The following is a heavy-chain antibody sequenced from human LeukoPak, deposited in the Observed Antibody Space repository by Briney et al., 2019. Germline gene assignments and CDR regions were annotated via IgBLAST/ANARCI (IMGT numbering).Heavy chain of an antibody. Sequence: SETLSLTCTVSGGSISSSSYYWAWIRQPPGKGLEWIGEINHSGSTNYNPSLKSRVSISVDTSKNQFSLKVSSLTAADTAVYYCARGPYYDFWSGLTDHYYYMDVWGKGTTVTVSS. CDR3: ARGPYYDFWSGLTDHYYYMDV. J-gene: IGHJ6*03. V-gene: IGHV4-39*07. CDR2: INHSGST. D-gene: IGHD3-3*01. CDR1: GGSISSSSYY.